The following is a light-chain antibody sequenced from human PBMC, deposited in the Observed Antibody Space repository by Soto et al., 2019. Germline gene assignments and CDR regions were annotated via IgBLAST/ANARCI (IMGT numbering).Light chain of an antibody. J-gene: IGLJ1*01. CDR1: NSNIGAESG. Sequence: QSVLTQPPSVSGAPGQRITISCTGNNSNIGAESGVQWYQQFPGIAPKLLIYAHIQRPSGVPDRFSGSTSGTSASLAISGLQSEDEADYYCAVWDDSLNGYVFGTGTKVTVL. V-gene: IGLV1-40*01. CDR2: AHI. CDR3: AVWDDSLNGYV.